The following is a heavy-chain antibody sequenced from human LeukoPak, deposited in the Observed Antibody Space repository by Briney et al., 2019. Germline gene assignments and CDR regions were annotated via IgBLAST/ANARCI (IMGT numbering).Heavy chain of an antibody. CDR2: INYGGTT. D-gene: IGHD3-10*01. J-gene: IGHJ4*02. CDR1: GGSLSSSDYY. CDR3: ARYVVYGSGKYYFDY. V-gene: IGHV4-39*01. Sequence: SETLSLTCTVSGGSLSSSDYYWSWIRQPPGKELEWIASINYGGTTYYNPSLKSRVTISVDTSKNQFSLRLSSVTAADTAVYLCARYVVYGSGKYYFDYWGQGSLVTVSS.